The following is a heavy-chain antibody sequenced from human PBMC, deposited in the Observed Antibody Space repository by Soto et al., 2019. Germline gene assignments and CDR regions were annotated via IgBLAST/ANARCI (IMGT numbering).Heavy chain of an antibody. CDR1: GFTFRSYA. D-gene: IGHD3-10*01. Sequence: QVQVVESGGGVVQPGRSLRLSCAASGFTFRSYAIHWVRQAPGKGLEWVAVISRDGTNEYYVDSVKGRFTISRDNSKDTVYLQMNSLRDEDSAMFYCARSRSGAVADSFDFWGQGTLVTVSS. CDR3: ARSRSGAVADSFDF. CDR2: ISRDGTNE. V-gene: IGHV3-30*04. J-gene: IGHJ4*02.